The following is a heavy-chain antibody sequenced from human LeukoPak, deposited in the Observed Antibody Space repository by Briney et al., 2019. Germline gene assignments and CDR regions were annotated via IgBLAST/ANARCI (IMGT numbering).Heavy chain of an antibody. D-gene: IGHD3-22*01. V-gene: IGHV1-69*13. J-gene: IGHJ4*02. CDR2: IIPIFGTA. CDR1: GGTFSSYA. Sequence: SVKVSCTASGGTFSSYAISWVRQAPGQGLEWMGGIIPIFGTANYAQKFQGRVTITADESTSTAYMELSSLRSEDTAVYYCARDDSSCYSFLGYWGQGTLVTVSS. CDR3: ARDDSSCYSFLGY.